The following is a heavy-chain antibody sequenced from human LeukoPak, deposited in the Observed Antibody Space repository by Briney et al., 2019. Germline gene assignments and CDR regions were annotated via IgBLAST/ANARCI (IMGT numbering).Heavy chain of an antibody. CDR2: VGVISNT. Sequence: PGGSLRLSCAASGFTFTSHAMHWVRQAPGKGLEWVSSVGVISNTYYADSVKGRSTISRDNSKNTLYLQMNSLRAEDTAIYYCARIIVSGGTDKWGQGTLVTVSS. J-gene: IGHJ4*02. D-gene: IGHD6-13*01. V-gene: IGHV3-23*01. CDR1: GFTFTSHA. CDR3: ARIIVSGGTDK.